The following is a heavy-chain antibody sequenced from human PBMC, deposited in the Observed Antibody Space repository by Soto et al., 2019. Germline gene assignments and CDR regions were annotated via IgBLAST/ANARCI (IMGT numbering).Heavy chain of an antibody. J-gene: IGHJ6*02. CDR2: ISYDGSNK. V-gene: IGHV3-30*18. CDR3: AKDLGYCISTSCYRPKSSVGYYYYGMDV. Sequence: GSLRLSCAASGFTFSSYGMHWVRQAPGKGLEWVAVISYDGSNKYYADSVKGRFTISRDNSKNTLYLQMNSLRAEDTAVYYCAKDLGYCISTSCYRPKSSVGYYYYGMDVWGQGTTVTVSS. D-gene: IGHD2-2*02. CDR1: GFTFSSYG.